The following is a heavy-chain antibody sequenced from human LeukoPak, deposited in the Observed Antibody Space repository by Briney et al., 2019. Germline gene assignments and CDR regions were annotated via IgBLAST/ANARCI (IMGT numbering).Heavy chain of an antibody. CDR1: GFTFSAYG. J-gene: IGHJ3*01. CDR2: ISNDGDNK. V-gene: IGHV3-30*18. D-gene: IGHD4-11*01. CDR3: AKDLTTLFLASDV. Sequence: SGRSLRLSCVASGFTFSAYGMQWVSQDPGNGLEWVAVISNDGDNKYYSNSVKGRFTISRDSSKNTLYLQMNSLRPEDTAVYSCAKDLTTLFLASDVWGLGTMVTVSS.